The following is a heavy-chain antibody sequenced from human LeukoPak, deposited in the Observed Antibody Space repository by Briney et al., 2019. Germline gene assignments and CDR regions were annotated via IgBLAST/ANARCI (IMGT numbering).Heavy chain of an antibody. CDR3: ARGYYYGSRSYAYFDY. CDR1: GFTFSNYA. J-gene: IGHJ4*02. Sequence: GGSLRLSCAASGFTFSNYAMHWVRQAPGKGLEWVAIISYDATNENYADSVKGRLTLSRDISKNTLYLQMNSLRAEDTALYYCARGYYYGSRSYAYFDYWGQGTLVTVSS. D-gene: IGHD3-10*01. V-gene: IGHV3-30-3*01. CDR2: ISYDATNE.